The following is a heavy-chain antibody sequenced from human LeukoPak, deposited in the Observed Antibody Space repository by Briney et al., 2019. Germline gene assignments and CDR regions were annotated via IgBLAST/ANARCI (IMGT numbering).Heavy chain of an antibody. CDR2: INHSGST. Sequence: SETLSLTCTVSGGSISSNSYYWNWIRQPPGKGLEWIGEINHSGSTNYNPSLKSRVTISVDTSKNQFSLKLSSVTAADTAVYYCARQFRILTGYYYNWFDPWGQGTLVTVSS. J-gene: IGHJ5*02. CDR3: ARQFRILTGYYYNWFDP. CDR1: GGSISSNSYY. V-gene: IGHV4-39*01. D-gene: IGHD3-9*01.